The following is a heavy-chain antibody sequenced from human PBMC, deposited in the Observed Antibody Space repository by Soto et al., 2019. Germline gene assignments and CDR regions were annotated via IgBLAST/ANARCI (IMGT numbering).Heavy chain of an antibody. CDR3: ARGTCRSGGSCYSTFDF. CDR1: GFTFSSYA. Sequence: EVQLLESGGGLVQPGGSLTLSCAASGFTFSSYAMSWVRQAPGKGLEWVSVISGSGSSTYYADSVKGRFTISRDNSKSTLYLQMISLRAEDTAVYYCARGTCRSGGSCYSTFDFWCQGTLVTVSA. V-gene: IGHV3-23*01. CDR2: ISGSGSST. D-gene: IGHD2-15*01. J-gene: IGHJ4*02.